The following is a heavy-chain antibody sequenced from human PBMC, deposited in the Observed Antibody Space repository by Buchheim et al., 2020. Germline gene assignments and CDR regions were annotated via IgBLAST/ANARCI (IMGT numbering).Heavy chain of an antibody. D-gene: IGHD2-21*02. CDR3: SRGGLDRLAYCDSDCSDFDY. CDR1: GFTFGDYA. V-gene: IGHV3-49*03. CDR2: IRSKAYGGTT. J-gene: IGHJ4*02. Sequence: EVQLVESGGGLVQPGRSLRLSCTASGFTFGDYAMSWYRQAPGKGLEWVGFIRSKAYGGTTEYAASVKGRFTISRDDSKSIAYLQMNSLKTDDTAVYYCSRGGLDRLAYCDSDCSDFDYWGQGTL.